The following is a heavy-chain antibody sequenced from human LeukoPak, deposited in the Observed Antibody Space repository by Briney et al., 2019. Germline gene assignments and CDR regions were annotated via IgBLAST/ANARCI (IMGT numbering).Heavy chain of an antibody. CDR1: GFIFSTYS. CDR2: IRSSSSPI. J-gene: IGHJ4*02. D-gene: IGHD4-17*01. Sequence: GGSLRLSCAASGFIFSTYSMNWVRQAPGKGLEWVSYIRSSSSPIYYADSVKGRFSISRDNAKNSLYLQMQSLRPEDTAVYYCARGGDYGDPLGDFWGQGTLVTVSS. V-gene: IGHV3-48*01. CDR3: ARGGDYGDPLGDF.